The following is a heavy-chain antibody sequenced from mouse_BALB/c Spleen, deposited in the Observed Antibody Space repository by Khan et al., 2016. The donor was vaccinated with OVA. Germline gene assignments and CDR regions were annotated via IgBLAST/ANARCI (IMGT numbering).Heavy chain of an antibody. V-gene: IGHV1-39*01. Sequence: VQLQQSGPELDKPGASVKISCKASGYSFTDYNMNWVKQSNGKSLEWIGNIDPYYGDAHYNQKFKGKATLTVDRSSSTAYMQLKSLTSEDSAVYYCTRLGTNYSFDYWRQGTTLTVSS. J-gene: IGHJ2*01. CDR2: IDPYYGDA. D-gene: IGHD2-1*01. CDR1: GYSFTDYN. CDR3: TRLGTNYSFDY.